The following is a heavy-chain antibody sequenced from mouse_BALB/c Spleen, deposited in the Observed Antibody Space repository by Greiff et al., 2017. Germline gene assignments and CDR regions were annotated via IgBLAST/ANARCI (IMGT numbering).Heavy chain of an antibody. CDR2: INPSTGYT. Sequence: VQLQQSGAELATPGASVKMSCKASGYTFTSYWMHWVKQRPGQGLEWIGYINPSTGYTEYNQKFKDKATLTADKSSSTAYMQLSSLTSEDSAVYYCARSRTTVVATDYAMDYWGQGTSVTVSS. J-gene: IGHJ4*01. CDR1: GYTFTSYW. D-gene: IGHD1-1*01. CDR3: ARSRTTVVATDYAMDY. V-gene: IGHV1-4*01.